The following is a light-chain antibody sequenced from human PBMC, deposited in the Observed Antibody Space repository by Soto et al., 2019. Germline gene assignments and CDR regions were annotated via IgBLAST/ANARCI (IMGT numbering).Light chain of an antibody. Sequence: QPVLTQSPSASASLGASVKLTCTLSSGHSSYAIAWHQQQPEKGPRYLMKLNSDGSHSKGDGIPDRFSGSSSGAERYLTISSFQSEDEADYYCQTWGTGLLVFGGGTELTVL. CDR3: QTWGTGLLV. J-gene: IGLJ3*02. V-gene: IGLV4-69*01. CDR2: LNSDGSH. CDR1: SGHSSYA.